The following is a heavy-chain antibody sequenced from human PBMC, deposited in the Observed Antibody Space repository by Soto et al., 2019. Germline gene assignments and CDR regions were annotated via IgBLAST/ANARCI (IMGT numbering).Heavy chain of an antibody. J-gene: IGHJ1*01. CDR2: IYSGGST. CDR3: ARDRVESGYPEYFQH. Sequence: GGSLRLSCAASGFAVSSNYMSWVRQAPGKGLEWVSVIYSGGSTYYADSVKGRFTISRDNSKNTLYLQMNSLRAEDTAVYYCARDRVESGYPEYFQHWGQGTLVTVSS. D-gene: IGHD3-22*01. V-gene: IGHV3-53*01. CDR1: GFAVSSNY.